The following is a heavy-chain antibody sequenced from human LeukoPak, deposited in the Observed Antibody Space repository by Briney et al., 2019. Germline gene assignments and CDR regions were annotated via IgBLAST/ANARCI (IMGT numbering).Heavy chain of an antibody. V-gene: IGHV4-4*02. Sequence: SGTLSLTCAVSGGSISSSNWWSWVRQPPGKGLEWIGEIYHSGSTNYNPSLKSRVTISVDKSKDQFSLKLSSVTAADTAVFYCATAYDGYAFDIWGQGTMVAVSS. CDR2: IYHSGST. CDR3: ATAYDGYAFDI. J-gene: IGHJ3*02. CDR1: GGSISSSNW. D-gene: IGHD1-1*01.